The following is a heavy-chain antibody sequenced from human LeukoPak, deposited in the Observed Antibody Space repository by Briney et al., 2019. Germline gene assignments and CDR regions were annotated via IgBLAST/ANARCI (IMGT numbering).Heavy chain of an antibody. J-gene: IGHJ6*02. CDR1: GFTFSTFW. CDR3: ARDSGSGNYYKGMDV. V-gene: IGHV3-21*01. D-gene: IGHD3-10*01. Sequence: GGSLRLSCAASGFTFSTFWMTWVRQAPGKGLEWVSSISFSSNYMYYADSVKGRFTISRDNAKNSLYLQMNSLRAEDTAVYFCARDSGSGNYYKGMDVWGQGTTVTVSS. CDR2: ISFSSNYM.